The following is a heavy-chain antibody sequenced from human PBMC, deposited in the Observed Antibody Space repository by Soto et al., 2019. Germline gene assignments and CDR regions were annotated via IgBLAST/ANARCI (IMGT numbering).Heavy chain of an antibody. V-gene: IGHV4-61*01. CDR1: GGSVSVGNYY. D-gene: IGHD3-16*01. Sequence: SETLSLTCTVSGGSVSVGNYYWSWIRQSPGKGLEWIGCIYYSGTTNYNPSLKSRVTISIDTSKNQFSLTLSSVTAADTAVYKCARFAGGPRALDYWGHEPLVTVSS. CDR2: IYYSGTT. CDR3: ARFAGGPRALDY. J-gene: IGHJ4*01.